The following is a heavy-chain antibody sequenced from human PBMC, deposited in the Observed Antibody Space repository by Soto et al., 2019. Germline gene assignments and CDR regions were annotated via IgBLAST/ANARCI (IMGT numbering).Heavy chain of an antibody. Sequence: ASVKVSCKACGYTFTRYYIHWVRQAPGQGLEWMGIINPRGGSTTYAQKFQGRVTLTSDTSTSTAYMELSRLRSEDTAVYFCARDSIVARYYFDYWGPGPPVTVSS. V-gene: IGHV1-46*01. J-gene: IGHJ4*02. D-gene: IGHD6-6*01. CDR3: ARDSIVARYYFDY. CDR2: INPRGGST. CDR1: GYTFTRYY.